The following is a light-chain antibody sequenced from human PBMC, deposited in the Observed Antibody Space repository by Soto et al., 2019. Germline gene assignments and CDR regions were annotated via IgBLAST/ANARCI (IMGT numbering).Light chain of an antibody. CDR1: YPNIGSNT. J-gene: IGLJ2*01. Sequence: QSVLTQPPSASGTPGQRVTISCSGGYPNIGSNTVNWYHQLPGTAPKLLIYDNNQRPSGVPDRFSGSTSGTSASLAISGLLSEEEADYYCATWDDSRSGVVFGGGTKLTVL. CDR2: DNN. V-gene: IGLV1-44*01. CDR3: ATWDDSRSGVV.